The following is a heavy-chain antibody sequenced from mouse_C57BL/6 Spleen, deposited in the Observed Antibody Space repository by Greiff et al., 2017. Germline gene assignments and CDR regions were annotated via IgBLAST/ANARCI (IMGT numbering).Heavy chain of an antibody. J-gene: IGHJ3*01. D-gene: IGHD1-1*01. CDR1: GYTFTSYW. CDR3: AIPVVVGSFAY. V-gene: IGHV1-74*01. Sequence: QVQLQQPGAELVKPGASVKVSCKASGYTFTSYWMHWVKQRPGQGLEWIGRIHPSDSDTNYNQKFKGKATLIVDKSSSPAYMQLSSLTSEDAAVYYCAIPVVVGSFAYWGQGTLVTVSA. CDR2: IHPSDSDT.